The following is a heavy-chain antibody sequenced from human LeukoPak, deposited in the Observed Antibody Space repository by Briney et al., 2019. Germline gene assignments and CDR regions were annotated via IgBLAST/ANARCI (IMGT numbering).Heavy chain of an antibody. CDR2: IRQDASAV. D-gene: IGHD2-15*01. V-gene: IGHV3-7*04. Sequence: GGSLRLSCAASGFTFSNYDMSWVRQAPGKGLEWVANIRQDASAVFYVDSLKGRFTVSRDNTKNSLYLQMSSLRVEDTAVYYCARWIHGSGAWAMDFWGQGTLVTVSS. CDR1: GFTFSNYD. J-gene: IGHJ4*02. CDR3: ARWIHGSGAWAMDF.